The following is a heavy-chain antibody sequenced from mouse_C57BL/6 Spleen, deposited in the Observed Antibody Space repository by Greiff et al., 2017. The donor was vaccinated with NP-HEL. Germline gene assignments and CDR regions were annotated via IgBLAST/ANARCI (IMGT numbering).Heavy chain of an antibody. CDR1: GYTFTSYG. Sequence: EVQLQQSGAELVRPGSSVKMSCKTSGYTFTSYGINWVKQRPGQGLEWIGYIYIGNGYTEYNEKFKGKATLTSDTSSSTAYMQLSSLTSEDSAIYFCASAKTYDYDGYWYFDVWGTGTTVTVSS. CDR3: ASAKTYDYDGYWYFDV. CDR2: IYIGNGYT. D-gene: IGHD2-4*01. V-gene: IGHV1-58*01. J-gene: IGHJ1*03.